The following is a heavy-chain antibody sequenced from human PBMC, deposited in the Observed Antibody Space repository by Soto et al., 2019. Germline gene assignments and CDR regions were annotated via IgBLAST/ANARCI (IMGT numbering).Heavy chain of an antibody. V-gene: IGHV3-33*01. Sequence: VQVVESGGGVVQPGRSLRLSCVASGFPFNSYGMHWVRQAPGKGLEWVAEIWYDGTNKYYADSLKGRFTISRDNSKNTLYLQMNSLRAEDTAVYYCARDLEAASGGFDYGSGSRNFAYWGQGTLVTVSS. CDR2: IWYDGTNK. CDR3: ARDLEAASGGFDYGSGSRNFAY. CDR1: GFPFNSYG. D-gene: IGHD3-10*01. J-gene: IGHJ4*02.